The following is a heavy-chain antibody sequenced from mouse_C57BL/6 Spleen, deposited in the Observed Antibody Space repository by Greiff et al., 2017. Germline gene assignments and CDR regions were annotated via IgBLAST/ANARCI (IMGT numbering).Heavy chain of an antibody. Sequence: VQLQQPGAELVRPGSSVKLSCKASGYTFTSYWMDWVKQRPGQGLEWIGNIYPSDSETHYNQKFKDKATLTVDKSSSTAYMQLSSLTSEDSAVYYCARGGNYVFYWYFDVWGTGTTVTVSS. CDR2: IYPSDSET. CDR3: ARGGNYVFYWYFDV. D-gene: IGHD2-1*01. CDR1: GYTFTSYW. V-gene: IGHV1-61*01. J-gene: IGHJ1*03.